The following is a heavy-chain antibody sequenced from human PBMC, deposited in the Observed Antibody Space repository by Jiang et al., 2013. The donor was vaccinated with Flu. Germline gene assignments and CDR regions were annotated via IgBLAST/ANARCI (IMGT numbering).Heavy chain of an antibody. Sequence: VQLVESGAEVKKPGASVKVSCKASGYTFTIYDMHWVRQAPGQGLEWMGIIKPSGGSTTYAQKFQGRVTMTRDTSTSTVYMELSSLRSEDTAVYYCARVSHYYDSWGTEDAFDIWGQGTMVTVSS. CDR2: IKPSGGST. CDR3: ARVSHYYDSWGTEDAFDI. CDR1: GYTFTIYD. V-gene: IGHV1-46*03. J-gene: IGHJ3*02. D-gene: IGHD3-22*01.